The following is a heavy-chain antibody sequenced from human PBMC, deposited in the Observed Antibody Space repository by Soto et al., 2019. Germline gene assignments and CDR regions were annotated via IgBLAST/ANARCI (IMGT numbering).Heavy chain of an antibody. J-gene: IGHJ4*02. D-gene: IGHD3-10*01. CDR2: IFHDGTA. CDR3: ARLVYDTRLNYMYFDF. V-gene: IGHV4-4*02. Sequence: QVKLQESGPGLATPSGTLSLTCAVSCVSISSGHWWTWVRQSPQRGLEYIGEIFHDGTANYYPSFEIRVAISVDTSKNQFPLKLTSVTAADTAIYFCARLVYDTRLNYMYFDFWGQGTLVTVSS. CDR1: CVSISSGHW.